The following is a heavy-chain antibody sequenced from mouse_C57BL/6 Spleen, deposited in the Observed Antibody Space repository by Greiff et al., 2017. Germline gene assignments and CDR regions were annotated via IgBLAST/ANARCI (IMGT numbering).Heavy chain of an antibody. V-gene: IGHV14-2*01. D-gene: IGHD1-1*01. CDR3: ARSLSTVVATYWYFDV. J-gene: IGHJ1*03. Sequence: VQLQQSGAELVKPGASVKLSCTASGFNIKDYYMHWVKQRTEQGLEWIGRIDPEDGETKYAPKFQGKATITADTSSNTAYLQLSSLTSEDTAVSYGARSLSTVVATYWYFDVWGTGTTVTVSS. CDR1: GFNIKDYY. CDR2: IDPEDGET.